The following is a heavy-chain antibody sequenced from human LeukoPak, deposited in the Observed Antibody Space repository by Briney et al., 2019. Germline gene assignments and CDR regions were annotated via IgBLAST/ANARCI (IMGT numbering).Heavy chain of an antibody. Sequence: PSETLSLTCTVTGGSISSYYWSWIRQPAGKGLEWIGRIYTSGSTNYNPSLKSRVTMSVDTSKNQFSLKLSSVTAADTAVYYCARDASRYCTNGVCSYNFDYWGQGALVTVSS. D-gene: IGHD2-8*01. CDR3: ARDASRYCTNGVCSYNFDY. J-gene: IGHJ4*02. CDR2: IYTSGST. V-gene: IGHV4-4*07. CDR1: GGSISSYY.